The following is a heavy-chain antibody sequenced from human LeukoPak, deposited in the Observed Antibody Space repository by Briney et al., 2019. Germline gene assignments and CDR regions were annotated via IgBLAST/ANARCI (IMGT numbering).Heavy chain of an antibody. Sequence: SETLSLTCTVSDYSISSAYYWGWIRQPPGKGLEWIGSIYHSGSTYYNPSLKSRVTISVDTSKNQLSLKLSSVTAADTAVYYCARCSSWYAYYYMDVWGKGTTVTVSS. V-gene: IGHV4-38-2*02. CDR3: ARCSSWYAYYYMDV. CDR1: DYSISSAYY. D-gene: IGHD6-13*01. J-gene: IGHJ6*03. CDR2: IYHSGST.